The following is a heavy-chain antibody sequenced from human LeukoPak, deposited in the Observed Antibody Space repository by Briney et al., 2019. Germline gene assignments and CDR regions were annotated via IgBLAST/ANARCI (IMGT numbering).Heavy chain of an antibody. CDR1: GFTFSSYA. D-gene: IGHD3-3*01. V-gene: IGHV3-30-3*01. Sequence: PGGSLRLSCAASGFTFSSYAMHWVRQAPGKGLEGVAVISYDGSNKYYADSVKGRFTISRDNSKNTLYLQMNSLRAEDTAVYYCARTGYFWSGYSGWGQGTLVTVSS. J-gene: IGHJ4*02. CDR2: ISYDGSNK. CDR3: ARTGYFWSGYSG.